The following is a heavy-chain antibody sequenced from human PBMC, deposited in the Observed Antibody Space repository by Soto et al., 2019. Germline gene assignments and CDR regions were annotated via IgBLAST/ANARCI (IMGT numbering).Heavy chain of an antibody. V-gene: IGHV1-2*02. J-gene: IGHJ6*03. Sequence: ASVKVSCKASGYTFTGYYMHWVRQAPGQGLEWMGWINPNSGGTNYAQKFQGRVTMTRDTSISTAYMELSSLSAEDTAVYYCTKEIASDWGYMDFWGQGTTVTVSS. CDR3: TKEIASDWGYMDF. CDR2: INPNSGGT. D-gene: IGHD7-27*01. CDR1: GYTFTGYY.